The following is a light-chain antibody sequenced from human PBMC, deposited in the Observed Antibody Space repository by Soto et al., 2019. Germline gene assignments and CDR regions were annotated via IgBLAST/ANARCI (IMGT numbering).Light chain of an antibody. Sequence: EIVLTQSPATLSLSPGERATLSCRASQSVSSYLACYQQKHGQAPRLLIYDASNEATGIPARFSGSGSGTDFALTISSLEPEDFAVYYWQQRSNWPPWTFGQGTKVELK. CDR3: QQRSNWPPWT. CDR1: QSVSSY. V-gene: IGKV3-11*01. CDR2: DAS. J-gene: IGKJ1*01.